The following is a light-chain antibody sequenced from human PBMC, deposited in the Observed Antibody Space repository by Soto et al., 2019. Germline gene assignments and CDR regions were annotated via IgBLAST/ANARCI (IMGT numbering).Light chain of an antibody. Sequence: QSALTQPASVSGSPGQSITISCTGTSSDAGYNYVSWYQQHPGKAPRLMIYEVTNRPSGVSNRFSGSKSGNTASLTISGLQAEDEADYYCSSYASSNTLLFGGGTQLTVL. CDR1: SSDAGYNY. CDR3: SSYASSNTLL. J-gene: IGLJ2*01. V-gene: IGLV2-14*01. CDR2: EVT.